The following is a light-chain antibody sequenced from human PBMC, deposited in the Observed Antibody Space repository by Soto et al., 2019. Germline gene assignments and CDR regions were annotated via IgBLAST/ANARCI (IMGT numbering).Light chain of an antibody. CDR3: QSYDSSLSGYV. CDR2: GNS. V-gene: IGLV1-40*01. CDR1: SSNIGAGYD. Sequence: QSVLTQPPSVCGAPGQRVTISGTGSSSNIGAGYDVHWYQQLPGTAPKLLIYGNSNRPSGVPDRFSGSKSGTSASLAITGLQAEDEADYYCQSYDSSLSGYVFGTGTKVTVL. J-gene: IGLJ1*01.